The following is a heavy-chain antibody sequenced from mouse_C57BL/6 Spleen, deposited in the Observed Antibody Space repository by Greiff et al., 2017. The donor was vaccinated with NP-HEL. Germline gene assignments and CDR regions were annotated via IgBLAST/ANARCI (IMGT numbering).Heavy chain of an antibody. CDR1: GFTFSDYG. CDR3: ARVYYYGSSWFAY. Sequence: EVQRVESGGGLVKPGGSLKLSCAASGFTFSDYGMHWVRQAPEKGLEWVAYISSGSSTIYYADTVKGRFTISRDNAKNTLFLQMTSLRSEDTAMYYCARVYYYGSSWFAYWGQGTLVTVSA. D-gene: IGHD1-1*01. V-gene: IGHV5-17*01. J-gene: IGHJ3*01. CDR2: ISSGSSTI.